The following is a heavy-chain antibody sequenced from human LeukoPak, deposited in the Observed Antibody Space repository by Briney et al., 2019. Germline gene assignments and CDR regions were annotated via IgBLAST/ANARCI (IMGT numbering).Heavy chain of an antibody. Sequence: AGGSLRLSCAASGFTFSDHYMDWVRQAPGKGVEWVGRTRNKANSYTTEYAASVKGRFTISRDDSKNSLYLQMNSLKTEDTAVYYCARVPSYDSSGYYHWGQGTLVTVSS. D-gene: IGHD3-22*01. CDR1: GFTFSDHY. V-gene: IGHV3-72*01. CDR2: TRNKANSYTT. CDR3: ARVPSYDSSGYYH. J-gene: IGHJ5*02.